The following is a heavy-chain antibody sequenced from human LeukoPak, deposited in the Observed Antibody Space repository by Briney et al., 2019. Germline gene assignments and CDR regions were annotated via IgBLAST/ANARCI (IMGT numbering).Heavy chain of an antibody. Sequence: SETLSLTCTVSGGPMSSYYWSWVRQPAGKGLEWIGRIYTSGSTNYSPSLNSRVTMSVDTSKNQFTLHLSSVTAADTAVYYCARGISYRSSDVWGQGTQVTVSS. D-gene: IGHD2-21*02. V-gene: IGHV4-4*07. CDR1: GGPMSSYY. J-gene: IGHJ4*02. CDR3: ARGISYRSSDV. CDR2: IYTSGST.